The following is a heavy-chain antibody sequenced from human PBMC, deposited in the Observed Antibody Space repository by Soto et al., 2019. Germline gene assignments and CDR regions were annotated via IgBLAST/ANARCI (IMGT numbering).Heavy chain of an antibody. CDR2: IKQDGSEK. J-gene: IGHJ6*02. Sequence: GGSLRLSCAASGFTFSSYWMSWVRQAPGKGLEWVANIKQDGSEKYYVDSVKGRFTISRDNAKNSLYLQMNSLRAEDTAVYYCARLGDYPFRDYYYYGMDVWGQGTTVTVSS. CDR1: GFTFSSYW. V-gene: IGHV3-7*05. D-gene: IGHD1-26*01. CDR3: ARLGDYPFRDYYYYGMDV.